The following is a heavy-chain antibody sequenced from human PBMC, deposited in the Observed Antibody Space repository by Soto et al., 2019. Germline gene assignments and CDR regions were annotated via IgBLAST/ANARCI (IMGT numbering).Heavy chain of an antibody. CDR2: INPSGGST. CDR1: GYTFTSYY. V-gene: IGHV1-46*03. J-gene: IGHJ5*02. D-gene: IGHD2-15*01. Sequence: ASVKVSCKASGYTFTSYYMQWVRQAPGQGLEWMGIINPSGGSTSYAQKFQGRVTMTRDTSTSTVYMELSSLRSEDTAVYYCAREVALDCSGGSCYSSWFDPWGQGTLVTVSS. CDR3: AREVALDCSGGSCYSSWFDP.